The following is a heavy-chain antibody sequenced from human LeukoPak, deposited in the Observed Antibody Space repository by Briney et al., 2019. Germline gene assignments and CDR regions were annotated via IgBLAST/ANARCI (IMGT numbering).Heavy chain of an antibody. CDR1: GGTFSSYA. J-gene: IGHJ6*03. D-gene: IGHD1-26*01. CDR2: IIPIFGTA. V-gene: IGHV1-69*13. CDR3: ASLATLIGYMDV. Sequence: SVKVSCKASGGTFSSYAISWVRQAPGQALEWMGGIIPIFGTANYAQKFQGRVTITADESTSTAYMELSSLRSEDTAVYYCASLATLIGYMDVWGKGTTVTVPS.